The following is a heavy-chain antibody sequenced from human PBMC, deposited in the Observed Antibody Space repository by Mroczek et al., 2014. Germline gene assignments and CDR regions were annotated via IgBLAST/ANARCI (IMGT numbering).Heavy chain of an antibody. Sequence: QVQLVESGGGVVQPGRSLRLSCAASGFTFSSYGMHWVRQAPGKGLEWVAVIWYDGSNKYYADSVKGRFTISRDNSKNTLYLQMNSLRAEDTAVYYCARERGEYYDFWSGYDPYFDYVGPGNPWSPSP. D-gene: IGHD3-3*01. CDR1: GFTFSSYG. CDR2: IWYDGSNK. V-gene: IGHV3-33*01. J-gene: IGHJ4*02. CDR3: ARERGEYYDFWSGYDPYFDY.